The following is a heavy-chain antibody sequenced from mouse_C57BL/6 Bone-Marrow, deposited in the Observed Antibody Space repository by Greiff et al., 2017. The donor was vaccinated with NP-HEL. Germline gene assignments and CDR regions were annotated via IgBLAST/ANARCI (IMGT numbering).Heavy chain of an antibody. CDR2: ISYDGSN. CDR1: GYSITSGYY. CDR3: ARENTTVGFAY. D-gene: IGHD1-1*01. Sequence: EVKVEESGPGLVKPSQSLSLTCSVTGYSITSGYYWNWIRQFPGNKLEWMGYISYDGSNNYNPSLKNRISITRDTSKNQFFLKLNSVTTEDTATYYCARENTTVGFAYWGQGTLVTVSA. V-gene: IGHV3-6*01. J-gene: IGHJ3*01.